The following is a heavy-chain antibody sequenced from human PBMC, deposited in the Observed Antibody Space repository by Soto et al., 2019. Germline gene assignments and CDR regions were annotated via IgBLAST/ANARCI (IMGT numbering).Heavy chain of an antibody. D-gene: IGHD6-19*01. CDR3: ARSSGWYMLDY. CDR2: INHSGST. V-gene: IGHV4-34*01. CDR1: GGSFSGYY. J-gene: IGHJ4*02. Sequence: SETLSLTCAVYGGSFSGYYWSWIRQPPGKGLEWIGEINHSGSTTYNPSLKSRVTISLDKSENQFSLRLSSVTAADTAVYYCARSSGWYMLDYWGQGTLVTVSS.